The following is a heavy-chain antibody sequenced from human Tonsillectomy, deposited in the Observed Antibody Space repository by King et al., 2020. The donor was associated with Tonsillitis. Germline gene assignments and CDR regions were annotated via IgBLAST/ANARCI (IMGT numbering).Heavy chain of an antibody. CDR2: ISSSGSII. CDR3: ARGGGAYCSSTSCFQFYYFYGMDV. V-gene: IGHV3-11*01. J-gene: IGHJ6*02. CDR1: GFTFSDYY. D-gene: IGHD2-2*01. Sequence: HVQLVESGGGLVKPGGSLRLSCAVSGFTFSDYYMSWIRQAPGKGLEWVSYISSSGSIIYYADSVKGRFTISRDNAKNSLYLQMNSLRAEDTAGYYCARGGGAYCSSTSCFQFYYFYGMDVWGQGTTVTVSS.